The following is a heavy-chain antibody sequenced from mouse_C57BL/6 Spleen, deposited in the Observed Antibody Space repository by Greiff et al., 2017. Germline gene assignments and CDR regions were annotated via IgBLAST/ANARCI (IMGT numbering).Heavy chain of an antibody. CDR3: ARGQLRPGAWFAY. CDR1: GYSITSGYD. Sequence: EVQLVESGPGMVKPSQSLSLTCTVTGYSITSGYDWHWIRHFPGNKLEWMGYISYSGSTNYNPSLKSRISITHDTSKNHFFLKLNSVTTEDTATYYCARGQLRPGAWFAYWGQGTLVTVSA. V-gene: IGHV3-1*01. CDR2: ISYSGST. J-gene: IGHJ3*01. D-gene: IGHD3-2*02.